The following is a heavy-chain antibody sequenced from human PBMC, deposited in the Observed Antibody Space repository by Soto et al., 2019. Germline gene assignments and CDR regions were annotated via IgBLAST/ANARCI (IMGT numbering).Heavy chain of an antibody. V-gene: IGHV3-74*01. J-gene: IGHJ4*02. CDR3: ARDGEGF. D-gene: IGHD2-21*01. CDR1: GFTFSSIW. CDR2: INADGSET. Sequence: GGSLRLSCAASGFTFSSIWMHWVRRVPGRGLVWVSRINADGSETNYEDSVEGRFTISRDNPKNTLYLQMNSLRAEDTAVYYCARDGEGFWGQGTLVTVSS.